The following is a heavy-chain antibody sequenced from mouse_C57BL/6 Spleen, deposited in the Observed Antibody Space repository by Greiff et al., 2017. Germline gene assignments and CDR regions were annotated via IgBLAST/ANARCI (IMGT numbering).Heavy chain of an antibody. J-gene: IGHJ4*01. CDR2: IDPSDSET. CDR3: ARQLRLRSYYAMDY. CDR1: GYTFTSYW. Sequence: VQLQQPGAELVRPGSSVKLSCKASGYTFTSYWMHWVKQRPIQGLEWIGNIDPSDSETHYNQKFKDKATLTVDKSSSTAYMQLSSLTSEDSAVYYCARQLRLRSYYAMDYWGQGTSVTVSS. D-gene: IGHD3-2*02. V-gene: IGHV1-52*01.